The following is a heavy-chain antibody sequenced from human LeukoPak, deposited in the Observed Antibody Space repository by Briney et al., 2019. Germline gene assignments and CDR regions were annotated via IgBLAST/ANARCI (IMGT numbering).Heavy chain of an antibody. CDR3: ARGRYCSADICSGGDAFDI. Sequence: SETLSLTCTVSGGSISSYYWSWIRQPAGKGLEWIGRIYSRGSTNNNPSLKSRVTMSVDTSKNQFPLKLSSVTAADTAVYYCARGRYCSADICSGGDAFDIWGQGTMVSVSS. D-gene: IGHD2-15*01. CDR2: IYSRGST. V-gene: IGHV4-4*07. J-gene: IGHJ3*02. CDR1: GGSISSYY.